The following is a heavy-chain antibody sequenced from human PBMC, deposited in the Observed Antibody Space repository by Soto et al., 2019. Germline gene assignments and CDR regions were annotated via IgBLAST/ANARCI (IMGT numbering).Heavy chain of an antibody. D-gene: IGHD2-2*01. CDR1: GDTFSSYA. CDR2: IIPFFDKT. V-gene: IGHV1-69*13. Sequence: GASVKVSCKASGDTFSSYAISWVRQAPGQGLEWMGGIIPFFDKTNYAQQFQGRVTITADQSTSTAFMELRSLRSDDMAVYYCASIADCSISICSFPSRFHMRGYYYHYGMDVWGPGTTVTVSS. CDR3: ASIADCSISICSFPSRFHMRGYYYHYGMDV. J-gene: IGHJ6*02.